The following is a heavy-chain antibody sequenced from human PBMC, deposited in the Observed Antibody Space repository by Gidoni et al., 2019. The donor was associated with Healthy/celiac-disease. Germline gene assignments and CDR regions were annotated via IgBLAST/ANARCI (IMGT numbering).Heavy chain of an antibody. CDR1: GGSCSGYY. CDR3: ARHGSLSMVLGVIKPTTFDY. CDR2: IHHSGST. Sequence: QVQLQQWGAGLWKPSETLSLTCAVYGGSCSGYYWSWIRQPPGKGLEWIGEIHHSGSTNYNPSLKSRVTISVDTSKNQFSLKLSSVTAADTAVYYCARHGSLSMVLGVIKPTTFDYWGQGTLVPVSS. V-gene: IGHV4-34*01. J-gene: IGHJ4*02. D-gene: IGHD3-10*01.